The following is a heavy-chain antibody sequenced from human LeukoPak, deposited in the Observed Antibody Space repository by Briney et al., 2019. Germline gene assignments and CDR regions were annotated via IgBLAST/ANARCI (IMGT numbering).Heavy chain of an antibody. CDR1: GYSFTSYW. D-gene: IGHD3-9*01. CDR3: TKTHYDILTGYYSDAFDI. J-gene: IGHJ3*02. Sequence: GESLKISCRGSGYSFTSYWIGWVRQKPGKGLEWMGIIYPGDSDTRYSPSFQGQVTISADKSISTAYLQWSSLKASDTAMYYCTKTHYDILTGYYSDAFDIWGQGTMVAVSS. CDR2: IYPGDSDT. V-gene: IGHV5-51*01.